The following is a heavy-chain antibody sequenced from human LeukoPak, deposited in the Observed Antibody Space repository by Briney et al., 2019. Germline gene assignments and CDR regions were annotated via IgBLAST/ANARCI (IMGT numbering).Heavy chain of an antibody. CDR2: ISGSGGTT. Sequence: PGGSLRLSCAASGFTFSNYAMSWVCQAPGKGLEWVSGISGSGGTTYYADSVKGRLTVSRDNSKNTLSLQMYSLRAEDTAIYYCAKANVFGVLDYFDYLGQGTLVTVSS. V-gene: IGHV3-23*01. D-gene: IGHD3-3*01. CDR3: AKANVFGVLDYFDY. J-gene: IGHJ4*02. CDR1: GFTFSNYA.